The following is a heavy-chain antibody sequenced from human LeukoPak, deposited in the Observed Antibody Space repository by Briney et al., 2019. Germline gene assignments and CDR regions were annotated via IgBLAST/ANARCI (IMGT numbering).Heavy chain of an antibody. V-gene: IGHV1-24*01. J-gene: IGHJ4*02. CDR1: GYTLTELS. CDR3: ARERTSYYDILTGFYQYARPSDY. D-gene: IGHD3-9*01. CDR2: FDPEDGET. Sequence: ASVKVSCKVSGYTLTELSMHWVRQAPGKGLEWMGGFDPEDGETIYAQKFQGRVTMTTDTSTSTAYMELRSLRSDDTAVYYCARERTSYYDILTGFYQYARPSDYWGQGTLVTVSS.